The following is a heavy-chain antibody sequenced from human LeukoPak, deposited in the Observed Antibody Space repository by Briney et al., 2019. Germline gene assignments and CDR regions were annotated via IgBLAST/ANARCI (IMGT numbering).Heavy chain of an antibody. CDR1: GFTFSSYW. CDR2: IKQDGSEK. Sequence: GGSLRLSCAASGFTFSSYWMSWVRQAPGKGLEWVANIKQDGSEKYYVDSVKGRFTISGDNAKNSLYLQMNSLRAEDTAVYYCARARYKVSGAFDIWGQGTMVTVSS. D-gene: IGHD2-2*02. V-gene: IGHV3-7*01. CDR3: ARARYKVSGAFDI. J-gene: IGHJ3*02.